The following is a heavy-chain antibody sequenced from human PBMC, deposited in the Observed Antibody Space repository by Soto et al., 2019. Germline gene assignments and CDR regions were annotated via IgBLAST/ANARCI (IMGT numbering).Heavy chain of an antibody. V-gene: IGHV1-2*02. CDR1: GYTFTGHY. CDR2: IGPESGAT. D-gene: IGHD5-12*01. CDR3: GRGRSGQIVVFY. J-gene: IGHJ4*02. Sequence: SVTVSCKASGYTFTGHYIHWVRQAPEQGPEWMGEIGPESGATRYAQKFQGRVTMTRDMSITTVYMELNNLSPDDTAVYYCGRGRSGQIVVFYWGQGTPVTV.